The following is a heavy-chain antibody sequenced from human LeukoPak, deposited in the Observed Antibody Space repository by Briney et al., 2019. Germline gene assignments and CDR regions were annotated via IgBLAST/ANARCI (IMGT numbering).Heavy chain of an antibody. J-gene: IGHJ4*02. CDR1: GGSFSGYY. Sequence: SETLSLTCAVYGGSFSGYYWSWIRQPPGKGLEWIGEINHSGSTNYNPSLKSRVTISVDTSKNQFSLKLSSVTAADTAVYYCARDYVRASTTVVTIGFPFDYWGQGTLVTVSS. V-gene: IGHV4-34*01. CDR3: ARDYVRASTTVVTIGFPFDY. D-gene: IGHD4-23*01. CDR2: INHSGST.